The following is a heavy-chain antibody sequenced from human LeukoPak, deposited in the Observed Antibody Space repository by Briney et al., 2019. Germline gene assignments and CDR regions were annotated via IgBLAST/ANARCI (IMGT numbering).Heavy chain of an antibody. CDR1: GGSLSGYY. CDR3: ASSITGTEHYFDY. J-gene: IGHJ4*02. Sequence: SETLSLTCAVHGGSLSGYYWSWIRQPPGKGLEWIGEINHSGSTNYNPSLKSRVTISVDTSKNQFSLKLSSVTAADTAVYYCASSITGTEHYFDYWGQGTLVTVSS. V-gene: IGHV4-34*01. CDR2: INHSGST. D-gene: IGHD1-7*01.